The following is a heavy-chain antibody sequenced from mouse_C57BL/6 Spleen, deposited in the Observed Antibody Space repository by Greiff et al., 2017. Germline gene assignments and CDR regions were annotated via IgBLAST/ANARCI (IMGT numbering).Heavy chain of an antibody. CDR1: GYTFTGYW. CDR2: ILPGSGST. J-gene: IGHJ4*01. V-gene: IGHV1-9*01. Sequence: VQLMQSGAELMKPGASVKLSCKATGYTFTGYWIEWVKQRPGHGLEWIGEILPGSGSTNDNEKFKGKAPFTADTSSNTAYMQLSSLTTADYSIYNGGGWDRKSMDYWGQGTSVTVSS. CDR3: GGWDRKSMDY. D-gene: IGHD4-1*01.